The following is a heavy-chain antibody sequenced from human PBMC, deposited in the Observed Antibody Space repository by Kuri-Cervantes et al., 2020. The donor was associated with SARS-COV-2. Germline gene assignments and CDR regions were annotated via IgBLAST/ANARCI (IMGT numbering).Heavy chain of an antibody. Sequence: SQTLSLTCAVCGGSFSGYYWSWIRQPPGKGLERIGEINHSGSTNYNPSLKSRVTISVDTSKNQFSLKLSSVTAADTAVYYCARVSVVVVPAAIHYYYGMDVWGQGTTVTVSS. CDR1: GGSFSGYY. J-gene: IGHJ6*02. V-gene: IGHV4-34*01. CDR2: INHSGST. D-gene: IGHD2-2*01. CDR3: ARVSVVVVPAAIHYYYGMDV.